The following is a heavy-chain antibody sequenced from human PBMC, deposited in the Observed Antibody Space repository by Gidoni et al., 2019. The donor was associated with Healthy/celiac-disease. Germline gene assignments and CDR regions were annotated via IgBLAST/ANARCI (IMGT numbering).Heavy chain of an antibody. Sequence: EVQLVESGGGLVQHGGSLRLSCAASGFTFSSYWMSWVRQAPGKGLEWVANIKQDGSEKYYVDSVKGRFTISRDNAKNSLYLQMNSLRAEDTAVYYCARAPRYYDILTGYYNAYYFDYWGQGTLVTVSS. D-gene: IGHD3-9*01. V-gene: IGHV3-7*03. J-gene: IGHJ4*02. CDR3: ARAPRYYDILTGYYNAYYFDY. CDR2: IKQDGSEK. CDR1: GFTFSSYW.